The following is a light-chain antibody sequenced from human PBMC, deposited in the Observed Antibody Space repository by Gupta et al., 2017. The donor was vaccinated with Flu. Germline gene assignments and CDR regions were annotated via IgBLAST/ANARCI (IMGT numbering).Light chain of an antibody. CDR1: SSNIVAGLD. J-gene: IGLJ3*02. CDR3: RCSDTSLHGGV. CDR2: YNK. Sequence: QSVLTQPPSVSGAPGQRVTISCTGSSSNIVAGLDVHWYKQLQAKDTKRLIHYNKYRPSGVNDRGLSYTPANYASPVTVVLRAEEEEDDYCRCSDTSLHGGVFGAGTELTVI. V-gene: IGLV1-40*01.